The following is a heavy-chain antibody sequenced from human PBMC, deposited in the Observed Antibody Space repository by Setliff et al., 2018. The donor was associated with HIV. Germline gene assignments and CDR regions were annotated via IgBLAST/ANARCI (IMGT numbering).Heavy chain of an antibody. D-gene: IGHD6-13*01. Sequence: VASVKVSCKASGSTFSTYDINWVRQAPGQGPEWMGWMNPNSGNTGYAPKLQGRVTMTRNTSISTAYMELSSLRSDGTAVYYCASSWSRVPYYGMDVWGQGTTVTVSS. V-gene: IGHV1-8*01. J-gene: IGHJ6*02. CDR1: GSTFSTYD. CDR2: MNPNSGNT. CDR3: ASSWSRVPYYGMDV.